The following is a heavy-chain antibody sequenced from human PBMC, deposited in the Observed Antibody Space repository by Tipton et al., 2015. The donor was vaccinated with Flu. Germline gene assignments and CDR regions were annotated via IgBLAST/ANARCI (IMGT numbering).Heavy chain of an antibody. CDR3: AKDRGPLAFCTSSSCYIDH. J-gene: IGHJ4*02. CDR1: GDSITSGNYY. CDR2: IYYSGVT. Sequence: TLSLTCTVSGDSITSGNYYWTWTRQSAGKGLEWIGNIYYSGVTYYNSSLKSRVTISIDKSRNQFSLKLKSVTAADTAVYYCAKDRGPLAFCTSSSCYIDHWGQGALVTVSS. D-gene: IGHD2-2*02. V-gene: IGHV4-61*10.